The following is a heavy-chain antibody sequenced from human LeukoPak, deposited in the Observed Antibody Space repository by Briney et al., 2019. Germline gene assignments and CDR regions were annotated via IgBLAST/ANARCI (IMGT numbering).Heavy chain of an antibody. Sequence: GGSLRLSCAASGFTFSSYGMHWVRQAPGKGLEWVAVISYDGSNKYYADSVKGRFTISRDNSKNTLYLQMNSLRAEDTAVYYCARDAVPRYYDFWSGYTHRYYFDYWGQGTLVTVSS. CDR2: ISYDGSNK. J-gene: IGHJ4*02. V-gene: IGHV3-30*19. D-gene: IGHD3-3*01. CDR3: ARDAVPRYYDFWSGYTHRYYFDY. CDR1: GFTFSSYG.